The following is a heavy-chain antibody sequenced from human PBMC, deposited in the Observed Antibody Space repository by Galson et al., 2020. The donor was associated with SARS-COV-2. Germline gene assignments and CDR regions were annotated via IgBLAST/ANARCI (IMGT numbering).Heavy chain of an antibody. CDR2: ISSSSSYT. CDR3: ARDHWGYCSSTSCANWFDP. Sequence: GSLRLSCAASGFTFSDYYMSWIRQAPGKGLEWVSYISSSSSYTNYADSVKGRFTISRDNAKNSLYLQMNSLRAEDTAVYYCARDHWGYCSSTSCANWFDPWGQGTLVTVSS. D-gene: IGHD2-2*01. CDR1: GFTFSDYY. J-gene: IGHJ5*02. V-gene: IGHV3-11*06.